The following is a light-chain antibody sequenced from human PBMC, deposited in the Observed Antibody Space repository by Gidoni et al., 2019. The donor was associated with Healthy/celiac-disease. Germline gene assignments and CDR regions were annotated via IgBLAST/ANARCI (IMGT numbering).Light chain of an antibody. CDR2: GAYGAS. V-gene: IGKV3-20*01. J-gene: IGKJ4*01. CDR1: QSVSNGY. CDR3: QQYGSLVT. Sequence: EIVLTQSPGTLSLSPGERATLSSRASQSVSNGYLAWYQQKPGQAPRLLVYGAYGASTRATGIPDRFSGSGSRTDFTLTISRLEPEDSAVYYCQQYGSLVTFGGGTKVEIK.